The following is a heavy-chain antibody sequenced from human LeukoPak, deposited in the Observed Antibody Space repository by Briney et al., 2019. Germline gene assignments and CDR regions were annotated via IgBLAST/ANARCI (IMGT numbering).Heavy chain of an antibody. CDR2: ISGRDDST. Sequence: PGGSLRLSCAASGFTFKNYAMNWVRQAPGKGLQWVSAISGRDDSTYYADSVKGRFTISRDISKNTLFLQMNNLRADDTAVYYCAKWGDYDVLTGYYDSDYWGQGTLVTVSS. V-gene: IGHV3-23*01. J-gene: IGHJ4*02. D-gene: IGHD3-9*01. CDR1: GFTFKNYA. CDR3: AKWGDYDVLTGYYDSDY.